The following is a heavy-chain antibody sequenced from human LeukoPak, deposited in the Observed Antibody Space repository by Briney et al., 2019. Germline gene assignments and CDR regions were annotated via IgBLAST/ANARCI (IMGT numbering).Heavy chain of an antibody. CDR2: IIPILGIA. CDR3: AREGSSPTVSQYYFDY. J-gene: IGHJ4*02. Sequence: ASVKVSCKASGGTFSSYAISWVRQAPGQGLEWMGRIIPILGIANYAQKFQGRVTITADKSTSTAYMELSSLRSEDTAVYYCAREGSSPTVSQYYFDYWGQGTLVTVSS. D-gene: IGHD6-13*01. V-gene: IGHV1-69*04. CDR1: GGTFSSYA.